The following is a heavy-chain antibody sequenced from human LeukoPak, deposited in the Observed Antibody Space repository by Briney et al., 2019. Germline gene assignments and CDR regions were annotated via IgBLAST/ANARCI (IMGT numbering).Heavy chain of an antibody. D-gene: IGHD4-23*01. CDR2: ISSDGRNE. CDR3: ARDTDYSGQHWFCDL. J-gene: IGHJ2*01. Sequence: PGGSLRLSCAASGFASSTYGIHWVRQAPGKGLEWVAAISSDGRNEYFTDSVKGRFTISRDDSKNTVYLQMNSLRVEDTSLYFCARDTDYSGQHWFCDLWGRGTLVSVPS. V-gene: IGHV3-33*05. CDR1: GFASSTYG.